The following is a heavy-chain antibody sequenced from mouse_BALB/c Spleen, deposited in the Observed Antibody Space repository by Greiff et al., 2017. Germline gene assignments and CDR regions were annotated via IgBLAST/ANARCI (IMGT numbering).Heavy chain of an antibody. D-gene: IGHD1-2*01. V-gene: IGHV1-52*01. CDR2: IDPYASET. Sequence: QVQLQQPGAELVRPGASGKLSCTASGYTFTSYWMNWVKQRPEQGLEWIGRIDPYASETHYNQKLKDKVILSVDNSSSTAYMQLSSLTSEDSAVYYCARGGERRRAWFAYWGQGTLVTVSA. CDR1: GYTFTSYW. J-gene: IGHJ3*01. CDR3: ARGGERRRAWFAY.